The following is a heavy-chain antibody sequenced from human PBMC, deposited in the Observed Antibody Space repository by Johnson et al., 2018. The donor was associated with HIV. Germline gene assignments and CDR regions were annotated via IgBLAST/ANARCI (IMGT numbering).Heavy chain of an antibody. CDR3: ARGGSDVFDI. V-gene: IGHV3-30*02. D-gene: IGHD3-16*01. CDR1: GFTFSSYG. CDR2: IRYDGSNK. J-gene: IGHJ3*02. Sequence: QVQLVESGGGVVQPGGSLRLSCAASGFTFSSYGMHWVRQAPGKGLEWVAFIRYDGSNKYYADSVKGRFTISRDNAKSSLYLQMNSLRADDTAVYYCARGGSDVFDIWGRGTMVTVSS.